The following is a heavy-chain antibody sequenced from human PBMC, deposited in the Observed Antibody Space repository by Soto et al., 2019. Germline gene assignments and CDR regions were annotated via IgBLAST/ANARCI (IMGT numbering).Heavy chain of an antibody. J-gene: IGHJ3*02. D-gene: IGHD3-10*01. CDR2: IYYSGST. Sequence: PSETLSLTCTVSGGSISSGGYYWSWIRQHPGKGLEWIGYIYYSGSTYYNPSLKSRVTISVDTSKNQFSLKRSSVTAADTAVYYCARGDYGPGSYPAVGFDIWGQGTMVTVSS. V-gene: IGHV4-31*03. CDR3: ARGDYGPGSYPAVGFDI. CDR1: GGSISSGGYY.